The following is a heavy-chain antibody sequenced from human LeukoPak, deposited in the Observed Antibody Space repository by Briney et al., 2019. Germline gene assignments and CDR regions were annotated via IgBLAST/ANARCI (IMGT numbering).Heavy chain of an antibody. CDR2: IYYSGST. J-gene: IGHJ6*03. Sequence: PSETLSLTCTVSGGSISSSSYYWGWIRQPPGKGLEWIGSIYYSGSTYYNPSLKGRVTISVDASKNQFSLKLSSVTAADTAVYYCARHFLNPIAARRGYYYYMDVWGKGTTVTVSS. CDR1: GGSISSSSYY. V-gene: IGHV4-39*01. CDR3: ARHFLNPIAARRGYYYYMDV. D-gene: IGHD6-6*01.